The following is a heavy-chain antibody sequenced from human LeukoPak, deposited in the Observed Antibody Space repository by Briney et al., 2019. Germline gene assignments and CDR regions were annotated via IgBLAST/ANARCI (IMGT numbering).Heavy chain of an antibody. CDR2: INHSGST. J-gene: IGHJ1*01. CDR1: GGSFSGYY. V-gene: IGHV4-34*01. Sequence: PSETLSLTCAVSGGSFSGYYWSWIRQPPGKGLEWIGEINHSGSTNYNPSLKSRVTISVDTSKNQFSLKLSSVTAADTAVYYCARGGWYPESFQHWGQGALVTVSS. CDR3: ARGGWYPESFQH. D-gene: IGHD6-19*01.